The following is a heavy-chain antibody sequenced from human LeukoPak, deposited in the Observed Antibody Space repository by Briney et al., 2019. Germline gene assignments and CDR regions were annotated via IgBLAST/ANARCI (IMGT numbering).Heavy chain of an antibody. J-gene: IGHJ5*02. CDR2: IYSGGST. V-gene: IGHV3-53*05. CDR1: GFTVSSDY. CDR3: ARNWFDP. Sequence: GGSLRLSCAASGFTVSSDYMSWVRQAPGKGLEWVSVIYSGGSTYYADSVKGRFTISRDKSKNTVCLRMNSLRFEDTTMYYCARNWFDPWGQGTLVTVSS.